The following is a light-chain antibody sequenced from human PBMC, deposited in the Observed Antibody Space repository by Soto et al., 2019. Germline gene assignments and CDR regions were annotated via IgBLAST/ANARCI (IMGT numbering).Light chain of an antibody. V-gene: IGKV3-15*01. J-gene: IGKJ4*01. CDR3: QERSRWPRAT. CDR2: GAS. Sequence: EIVMTQSPATLSVSPGERATLSCRASQSVSSNLAWYQQKPGQAPRLLIYGASTSATGIPARFSGSGSGTEFTLPISSLQSEDFAVYYCQERSRWPRATFGGGTKVEIK. CDR1: QSVSSN.